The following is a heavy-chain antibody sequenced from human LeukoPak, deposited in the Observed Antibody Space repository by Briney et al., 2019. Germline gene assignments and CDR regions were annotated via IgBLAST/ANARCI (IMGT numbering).Heavy chain of an antibody. V-gene: IGHV3-15*01. D-gene: IGHD2-2*01. CDR1: GFTFNNAW. Sequence: AGSLRLSCAASGFTFNNAWMSWVRQAPGKGLEWVGRIKSKTDGGTTDYGAPVKGRFTISRDDSKNTLYLQMNSLKTEDTAVYYCNIGPKVVPAARNFQHWGQGTLVTVSS. CDR2: IKSKTDGGTT. J-gene: IGHJ1*01. CDR3: NIGPKVVPAARNFQH.